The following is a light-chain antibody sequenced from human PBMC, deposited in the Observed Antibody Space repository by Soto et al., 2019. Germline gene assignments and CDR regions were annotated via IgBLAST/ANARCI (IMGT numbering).Light chain of an antibody. J-gene: IGLJ2*01. Sequence: QSVLTQPPSASRTPGQRVTISCSGSNSNIGSNAVNWYQQLPGTAPKLLIYSNDQRPSGVPDRFSGSKSGTSASLAVSGLQSEDEADYYCASYPSSSTSLIFGRGTKLTVL. CDR1: NSNIGSNA. V-gene: IGLV1-44*01. CDR2: SND. CDR3: ASYPSSSTSLI.